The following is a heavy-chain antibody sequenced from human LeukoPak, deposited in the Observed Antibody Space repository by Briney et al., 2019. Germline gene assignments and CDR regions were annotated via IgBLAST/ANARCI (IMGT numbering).Heavy chain of an antibody. J-gene: IGHJ4*02. V-gene: IGHV1-18*01. CDR2: ISAYNGNT. CDR1: GYTFTSYG. CDR3: ALTPGIAVAGTVNY. D-gene: IGHD6-19*01. Sequence: ASVKVSCKASGYTFTSYGISWVRQAPGQGLEWMGWISAYNGNTNYAQKLQGRVTMTTDTSTSTAYMELRSLRSDDTAVYYCALTPGIAVAGTVNYWGQGTLVTVSS.